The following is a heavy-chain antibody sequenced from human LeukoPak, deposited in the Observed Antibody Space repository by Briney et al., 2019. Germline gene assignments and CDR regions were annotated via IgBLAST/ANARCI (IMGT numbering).Heavy chain of an antibody. Sequence: GGSLRLSCVASGFTFDDYAMHWVRQAPGKGLEWVAVISYDGSNKYYADSVKGRFTISRDNSKNTLYLQMNSLRAEDTAVYYCARERTDYCSGGSCPPGAFDIWGQGTMVTVSS. CDR3: ARERTDYCSGGSCPPGAFDI. D-gene: IGHD2-15*01. CDR2: ISYDGSNK. V-gene: IGHV3-30*04. J-gene: IGHJ3*02. CDR1: GFTFDDYA.